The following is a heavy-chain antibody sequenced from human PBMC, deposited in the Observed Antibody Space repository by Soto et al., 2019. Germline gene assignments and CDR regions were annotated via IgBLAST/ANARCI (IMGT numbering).Heavy chain of an antibody. V-gene: IGHV4-30-4*01. J-gene: IGHJ4*02. Sequence: PSETLSLTCTVFGGSVSIGDYLWSWIRQRPGKGLEWIGYIHDSGNTYYNPSLKSRVTISLDTSKSQFSLKLSSVTAADTAVYYCARAHDFWGGRQQPIDSWGQGTLVTVSS. CDR1: GGSVSIGDYL. D-gene: IGHD3-3*01. CDR3: ARAHDFWGGRQQPIDS. CDR2: IHDSGNT.